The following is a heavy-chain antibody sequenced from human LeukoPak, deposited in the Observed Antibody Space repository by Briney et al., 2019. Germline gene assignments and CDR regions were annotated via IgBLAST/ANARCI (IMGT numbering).Heavy chain of an antibody. CDR3: ARGLVQLVGSDY. V-gene: IGHV4-34*01. CDR1: GGSFSGYY. D-gene: IGHD6-6*01. Sequence: SETLSLTCAVYGGSFSGYYWSWIRQPPGKGLEWIGEINHSGSTNYNPSLKSRVTISVDTSKNPFSLKLSSVTAADTAVYYCARGLVQLVGSDYWGQGTLVTVSS. CDR2: INHSGST. J-gene: IGHJ4*02.